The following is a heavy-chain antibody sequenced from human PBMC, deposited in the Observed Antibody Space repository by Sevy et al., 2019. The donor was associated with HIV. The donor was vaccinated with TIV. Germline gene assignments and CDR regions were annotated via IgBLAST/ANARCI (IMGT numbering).Heavy chain of an antibody. CDR3: AGRVGGEPYYYGMDV. V-gene: IGHV4-59*01. CDR1: GGTINSYF. J-gene: IGHJ6*02. D-gene: IGHD3-10*01. Sequence: SETLSLMCSVHGGTINSYFWNWIRQPPRKGLEWIGNIYYSGSTKYNPSLKSRVTMSVDTSKNQFSLRLTSVTAADTAVYYCAGRVGGEPYYYGMDVWGQGTTVTVSS. CDR2: IYYSGST.